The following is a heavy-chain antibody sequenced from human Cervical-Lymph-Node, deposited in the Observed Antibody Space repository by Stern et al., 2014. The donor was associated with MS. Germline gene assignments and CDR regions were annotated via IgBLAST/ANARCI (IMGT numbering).Heavy chain of an antibody. Sequence: EVQLVESGAEVKKPGESLKISCKGSGYSFTSYWIGWVRQMPGKGLAWMGIIYPGASDTRYSPSFQGQVTISADKSISTAYLQWSSLKASDTAMYYCARPWGFGELRDAFDIWGQGTMVTVSS. J-gene: IGHJ3*02. CDR3: ARPWGFGELRDAFDI. D-gene: IGHD3-10*01. V-gene: IGHV5-51*01. CDR2: IYPGASDT. CDR1: GYSFTSYW.